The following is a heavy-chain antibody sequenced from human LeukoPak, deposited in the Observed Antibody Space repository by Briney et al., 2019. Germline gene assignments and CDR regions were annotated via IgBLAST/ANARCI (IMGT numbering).Heavy chain of an antibody. CDR2: SSGSGGRT. CDR3: AKRVFSGSYHFDY. CDR1: GCTFSSYA. V-gene: IGHV3-23*01. J-gene: IGHJ4*02. D-gene: IGHD1-26*01. Sequence: GGSLRLTCAASGCTFSSYAMSWVGQPRAKWLEGVGASSGSGGRTYYADSVQGRFTISRDNFKNTLYLQMNSLRGEDTAVYYCAKRVFSGSYHFDYWGQGTLVTVSS.